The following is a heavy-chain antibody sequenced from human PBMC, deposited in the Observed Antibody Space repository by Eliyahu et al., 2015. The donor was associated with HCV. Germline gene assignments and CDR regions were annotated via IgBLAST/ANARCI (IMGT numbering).Heavy chain of an antibody. CDR3: ARARYAGWFDP. CDR2: IYYSGST. CDR1: GGSISSYY. J-gene: IGHJ5*02. Sequence: QVQLQESGPGLVKPSETLSLTCTVSGGSISSYYWXWIRQPPGKGLEWIGYIYYSGSTNYNPSLKSRVTISVDTSKNQFSLKLSSVTAADTAVYYCARARYAGWFDPWGQGTLVTVSS. D-gene: IGHD3-9*01. V-gene: IGHV4-59*01.